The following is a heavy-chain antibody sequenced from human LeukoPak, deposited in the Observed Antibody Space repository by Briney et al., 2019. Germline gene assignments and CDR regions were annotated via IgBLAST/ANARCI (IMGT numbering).Heavy chain of an antibody. D-gene: IGHD6-13*01. CDR2: TYHSGTT. CDR1: AYSISNGFL. CDR3: ARGRVWRSSGWYYLDY. J-gene: IGHJ4*02. V-gene: IGHV4-38-2*02. Sequence: SETLSLTCSVSAYSISNGFLWGWIRQPPGKGLEWIASTYHSGTTYYNPSLKSRVTISVDRSKNQFSLKLSSVTAADTAVYYCARGRVWRSSGWYYLDYWGQGTLVTVSS.